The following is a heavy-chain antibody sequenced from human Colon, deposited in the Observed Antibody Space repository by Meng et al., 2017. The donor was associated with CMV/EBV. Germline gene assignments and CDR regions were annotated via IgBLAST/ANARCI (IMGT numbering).Heavy chain of an antibody. D-gene: IGHD3-3*01. CDR2: IYHSGTRYNPSNGKT. CDR1: GGSINNYH. V-gene: IGHV4-59*01. Sequence: SETLSLTCIVSGGSINNYHWSWVRQSPGKGLEWVGYIYHSGTRYNPSNGKTNSNPSLKSRASISLDTSKNHFSLELSSVTAADTAVYYCARTVDNFWSRYSPRYGIDVWGQGITVTVSS. J-gene: IGHJ6*02. CDR3: ARTVDNFWSRYSPRYGIDV.